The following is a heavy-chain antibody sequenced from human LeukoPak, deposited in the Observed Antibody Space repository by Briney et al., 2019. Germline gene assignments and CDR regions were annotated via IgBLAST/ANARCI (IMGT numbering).Heavy chain of an antibody. CDR1: GFTFSSYS. CDR2: ISSSSSYI. Sequence: PGGSLRLPCAASGFTFSSYSMNWVRQAPGKGLEWVSSISSSSSYIYYADSVKGRFTISRDNAKNSLYLQMNSLRAEDTAVYYYARTADSSGYFDYWGQGALVTVSS. D-gene: IGHD3-22*01. V-gene: IGHV3-21*01. CDR3: ARTADSSGYFDY. J-gene: IGHJ4*02.